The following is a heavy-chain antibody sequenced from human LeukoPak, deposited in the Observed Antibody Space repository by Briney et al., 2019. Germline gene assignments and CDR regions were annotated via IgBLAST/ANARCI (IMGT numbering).Heavy chain of an antibody. V-gene: IGHV3-11*01. Sequence: PGGSLRLSCGASGFIFSDYYMSWIRQAPGKGLEWISYISSSGGTIYYADSVKGRFTISRDNAKNSLYLEMNSLRAEDTAVYSCARGGYYMDVWGKGTTVTISS. CDR2: ISSSGGTI. CDR3: ARGGYYMDV. J-gene: IGHJ6*03. CDR1: GFIFSDYY.